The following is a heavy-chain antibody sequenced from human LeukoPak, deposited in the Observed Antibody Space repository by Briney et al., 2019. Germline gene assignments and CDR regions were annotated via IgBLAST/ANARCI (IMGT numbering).Heavy chain of an antibody. J-gene: IGHJ4*02. V-gene: IGHV3-48*02. CDR3: ARGSNPDY. CDR1: GFXFGTYS. CDR2: ISSGSSTI. Sequence: GGSLRLSCAASGFXFGTYSMNWVRQAPGKGLEWVSYISSGSSTIYYADSVKGRFTISRDNAKNSLYLQMNSLRDEDTAVYYCARGSNPDYWGQGTLVTVSS.